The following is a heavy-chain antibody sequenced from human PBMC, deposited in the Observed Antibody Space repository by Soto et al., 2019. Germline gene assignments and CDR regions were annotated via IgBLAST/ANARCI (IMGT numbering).Heavy chain of an antibody. V-gene: IGHV3-30*18. D-gene: IGHD3-10*01. CDR1: GFTFSSYG. CDR3: AKWSPGGPGDY. J-gene: IGHJ4*02. Sequence: QVQLVESGGGVVQPGRSLRLSCAASGFTFSSYGMHWVRQAPGKGLEWVAVISYDGSNKYYADSVKGRFTISRDNSKNTLYLQMNSLRAEDKAVYYCAKWSPGGPGDYWGQGTLVTVSS. CDR2: ISYDGSNK.